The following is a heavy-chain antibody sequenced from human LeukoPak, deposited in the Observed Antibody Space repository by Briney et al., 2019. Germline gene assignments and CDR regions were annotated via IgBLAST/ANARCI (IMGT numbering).Heavy chain of an antibody. CDR2: ISYDGSNK. Sequence: PGGSLRLSCAASGFTFSSYAMHWVRQAPGKGLEWVAVISYDGSNKYYADSVKGRFTISRDNAKNSLYLQMNSLRADDTAVYYCTSRFLSVQPKDGGWFDPWGQGTLVTVSS. J-gene: IGHJ5*02. V-gene: IGHV3-30-3*01. D-gene: IGHD3-16*01. CDR1: GFTFSSYA. CDR3: TSRFLSVQPKDGGWFDP.